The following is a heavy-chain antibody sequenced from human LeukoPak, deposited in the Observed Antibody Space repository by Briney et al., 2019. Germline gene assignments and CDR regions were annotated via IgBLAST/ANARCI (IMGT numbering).Heavy chain of an antibody. D-gene: IGHD6-13*01. CDR2: INPSGGST. Sequence: ASVKVSCKASGYTFTSYYMHWVRQAPGQGLEWMGIINPSGGSTSYAQKFQGRVTMTRDTSTSTVYMELSSLRAEDTAVYYCAREGGSIAAAGGDWFDPWGQGTLVTVSS. CDR3: AREGGSIAAAGGDWFDP. V-gene: IGHV1-46*01. CDR1: GYTFTSYY. J-gene: IGHJ5*02.